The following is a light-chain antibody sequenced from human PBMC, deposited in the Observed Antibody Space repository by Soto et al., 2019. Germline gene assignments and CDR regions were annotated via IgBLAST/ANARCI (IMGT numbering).Light chain of an antibody. V-gene: IGKV3-15*01. CDR1: QSVSNN. Sequence: EIVMTQSPATLSVSPGERATLSCRASQSVSNNLAWYQQKPGQAPRLLIYGASTRATGIPARFSGSGSGTEFTLTVSSLQSEDFAVYYCQQYNTWPRTFGQGTKVE. CDR3: QQYNTWPRT. CDR2: GAS. J-gene: IGKJ1*01.